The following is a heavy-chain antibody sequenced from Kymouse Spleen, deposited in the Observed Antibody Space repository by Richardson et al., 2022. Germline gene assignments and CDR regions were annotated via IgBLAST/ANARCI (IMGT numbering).Heavy chain of an antibody. CDR3: ARGVRIAAAVYYYYGMDV. Sequence: QVQLVQSGAEVKKPGSSVKVSCKASGGTFSSYAISWVRQAPGQGLEWMGGIIPIFGTANYAQKFQGRVTITTDESTSTAYMELSSLRSEDTAVYYCARGVRIAAAVYYYYGMDVWGQGTTVTVSS. D-gene: IGHD6-13*01. CDR2: IIPIFGTA. CDR1: GGTFSSYA. J-gene: IGHJ6*02. V-gene: IGHV1-69*05.